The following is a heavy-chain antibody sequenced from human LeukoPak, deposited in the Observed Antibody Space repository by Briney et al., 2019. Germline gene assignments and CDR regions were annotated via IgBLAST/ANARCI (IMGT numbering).Heavy chain of an antibody. D-gene: IGHD3/OR15-3a*01. CDR1: GFSLGPYW. CDR3: ARVYVDFWTGYLDWYFDL. CDR2: IDPDGTTT. Sequence: GGSLRLSCAASGFSLGPYWMHWVRQAPGKGLVWVSRIDPDGTTTNYADSVKGRFTISRDNAENTLYLQMNSLRVEDTAVYYCARVYVDFWTGYLDWYFDLWGRGTLVTVSS. J-gene: IGHJ2*01. V-gene: IGHV3-74*01.